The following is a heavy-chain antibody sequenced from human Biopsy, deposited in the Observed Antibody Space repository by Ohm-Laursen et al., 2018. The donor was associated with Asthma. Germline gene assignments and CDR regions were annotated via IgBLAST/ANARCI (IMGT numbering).Heavy chain of an antibody. J-gene: IGHJ4*02. V-gene: IGHV3-30-3*01. CDR2: GGSYYDGGLK. CDR3: ARDVMEWYLPAFDF. Sequence: SLRLSCSASGFTFRSYAMHWVRQAPGKGLEWVAVGGSYYDGGLKYYADTVNGRFTVSRDDSKNTLYLQMNSLRPDDTAVYYCARDVMEWYLPAFDFWGQGTLVTVSS. CDR1: GFTFRSYA. D-gene: IGHD3-3*01.